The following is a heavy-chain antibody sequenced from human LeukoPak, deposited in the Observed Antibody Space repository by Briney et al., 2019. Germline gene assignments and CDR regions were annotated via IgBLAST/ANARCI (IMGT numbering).Heavy chain of an antibody. CDR1: GYTFTNFD. CDR2: MNPVSGKA. J-gene: IGHJ4*02. D-gene: IGHD1/OR15-1a*01. Sequence: ASVKVSCKASGYTFTNFDINWVRQAPGQWLEWMGWMNPVSGKAGSAQKFQGRVTLTRDTSISTAYMEVSSLRFDDTAFYYCARAPMGTAPLYWGQGTLVTVSS. CDR3: ARAPMGTAPLY. V-gene: IGHV1-8*01.